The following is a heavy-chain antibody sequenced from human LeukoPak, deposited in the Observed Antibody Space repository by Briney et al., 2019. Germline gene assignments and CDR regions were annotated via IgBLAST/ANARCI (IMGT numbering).Heavy chain of an antibody. CDR3: ARGHRTDFDY. CDR2: IFPDDSDT. Sequence: GESLKISCSATGYKFTNYWIVWVRQMAGKGLEWMGSIFPDDSDTRYSPSFQGQVTLSADKSISTVYLQWRSLKASDTAIYYCARGHRTDFDYWGRGALVTVSS. V-gene: IGHV5-51*01. J-gene: IGHJ4*02. CDR1: GYKFTNYW.